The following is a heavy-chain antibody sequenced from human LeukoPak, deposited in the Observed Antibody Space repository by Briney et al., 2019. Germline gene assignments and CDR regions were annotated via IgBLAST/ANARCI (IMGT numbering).Heavy chain of an antibody. CDR1: GGSFSGYY. V-gene: IGHV4-34*01. Sequence: ASETLSLTCAVYGGSFSGYYWSWIRQPPGKGLEWIGEINHSGSTNYNPSLKSRVTISVDTSKNQFSLKLSSVTAADTAVYYCARPYMDVWGKGTTVTISS. J-gene: IGHJ6*03. CDR2: INHSGST. CDR3: ARPYMDV.